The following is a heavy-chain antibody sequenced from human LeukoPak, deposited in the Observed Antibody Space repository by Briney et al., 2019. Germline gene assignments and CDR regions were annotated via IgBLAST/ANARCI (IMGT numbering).Heavy chain of an antibody. CDR1: GGSISSSDW. CDR2: IYLSGIT. V-gene: IGHV4-4*02. Sequence: SETLSLTCAVSGGSISSSDWWSWVRQPPGKGLEWSGEIYLSGITNYNPSLKSRVTISIDKSKNQFSLKLTSVTAADTAVYYCAREARRDGYNYNFDYWGQGTLVTVSS. J-gene: IGHJ4*02. CDR3: AREARRDGYNYNFDY. D-gene: IGHD5-24*01.